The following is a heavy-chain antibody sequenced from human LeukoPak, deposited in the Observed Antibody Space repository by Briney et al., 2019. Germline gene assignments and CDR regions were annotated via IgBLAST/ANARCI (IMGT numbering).Heavy chain of an antibody. Sequence: ASVKVSCKASGGTFSSYAISWVRQAPGQGLEWMGGIIPIFGTANYAQKFQGRVTITADESTSTAYMELSSLRSEDTAVYYCASLGGMIHDAFDIWGQGTMVTVSS. V-gene: IGHV1-69*13. D-gene: IGHD3-16*01. CDR2: IIPIFGTA. CDR3: ASLGGMIHDAFDI. J-gene: IGHJ3*02. CDR1: GGTFSSYA.